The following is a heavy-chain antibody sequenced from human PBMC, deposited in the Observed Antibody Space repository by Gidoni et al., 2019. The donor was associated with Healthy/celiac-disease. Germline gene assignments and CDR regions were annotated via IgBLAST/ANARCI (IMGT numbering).Heavy chain of an antibody. D-gene: IGHD3-16*02. V-gene: IGHV3-33*01. CDR1: GFTFSSYG. J-gene: IGHJ5*02. CDR3: ARTAYDYVWGSYRSGWFDP. CDR2: IWYDGSNK. Sequence: QVQLVESGGGVVQPGRSLRLSCAASGFTFSSYGMPWGRQAPGKGLEWVAVIWYDGSNKYYADSVKGRFTISRDNSKNTLYLQMNSLRAEDTAVYYCARTAYDYVWGSYRSGWFDPWGQGTLVTVSS.